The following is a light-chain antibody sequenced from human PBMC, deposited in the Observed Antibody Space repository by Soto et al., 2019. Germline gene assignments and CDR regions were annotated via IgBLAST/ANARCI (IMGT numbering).Light chain of an antibody. V-gene: IGKV3-20*01. CDR3: HQYDSWT. CDR2: GAS. J-gene: IGKJ1*01. Sequence: EIVLTQSPDTLSLSPGERATLSCRASQSLTSSYLAWYQQKLGQAPRLLIYGASSRATGIPDRFSGSGSGTDFTLTISRLEPEDFAVYYCHQYDSWTFGQGTKVDIK. CDR1: QSLTSSY.